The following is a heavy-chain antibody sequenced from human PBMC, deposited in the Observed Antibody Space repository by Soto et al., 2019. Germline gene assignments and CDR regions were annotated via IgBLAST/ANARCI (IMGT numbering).Heavy chain of an antibody. J-gene: IGHJ4*02. D-gene: IGHD3-16*01. CDR3: ARHYADFDY. V-gene: IGHV3-23*01. CDR1: GFTFSSYA. CDR2: IRGSAANT. Sequence: PGGALIPSCAASGFTFSSYAMSWVRQAAGKWLEWDSDIRGSAANTYYADSVTGRCTISRDNSKNTLYLQMNSLIAEDTAVYYCARHYADFDYWGQGSLVSVSS.